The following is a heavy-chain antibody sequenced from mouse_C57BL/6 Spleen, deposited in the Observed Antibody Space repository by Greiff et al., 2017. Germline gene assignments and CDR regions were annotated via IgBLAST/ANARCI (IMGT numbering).Heavy chain of an antibody. CDR2: ISSGSSTI. V-gene: IGHV5-17*01. J-gene: IGHJ4*01. CDR3: ATRDYAMDY. Sequence: EVKVVESGGGLVKPGGSLKLSCAASGFTFSDYGMHWVRQAPEKGLELVAYISSGSSTIYYADTVKGRFTISRDNAKNTLFLQMTSLRSEDTDMYYCATRDYAMDYWGQGTSVTVSS. CDR1: GFTFSDYG.